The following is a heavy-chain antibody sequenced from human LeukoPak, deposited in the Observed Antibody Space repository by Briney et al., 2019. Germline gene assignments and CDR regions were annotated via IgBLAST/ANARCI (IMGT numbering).Heavy chain of an antibody. D-gene: IGHD3-10*01. CDR1: GFTFSSYA. J-gene: IGHJ4*02. Sequence: GGSLRLSCAASGFTFSSYAMSWVRQAPGKGLEWVSAISGSGGSTYYADSVKGRFTISRDNSKNTLYLQMNSLRAEDTAVYYCAKDQLTMVRGVMGYFGYWGQGTLVTVSS. V-gene: IGHV3-23*01. CDR2: ISGSGGST. CDR3: AKDQLTMVRGVMGYFGY.